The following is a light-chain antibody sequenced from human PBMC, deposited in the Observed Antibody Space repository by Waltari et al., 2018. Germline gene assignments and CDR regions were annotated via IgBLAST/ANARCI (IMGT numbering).Light chain of an antibody. V-gene: IGKV1-13*02. CDR3: QQFNSYPLT. J-gene: IGKJ4*01. Sequence: QLTQSPSSLSAAVGDRVTITCRASQGISSALAWYQQNPGKAPKLLIYDASSLESGVPSRFSGSGSGTDFTLTISSLQPEDFATYYCQQFNSYPLTFGGGTKVEIK. CDR1: QGISSA. CDR2: DAS.